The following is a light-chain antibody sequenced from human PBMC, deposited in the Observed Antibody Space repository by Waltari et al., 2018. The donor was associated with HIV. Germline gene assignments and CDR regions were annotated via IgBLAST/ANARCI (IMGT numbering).Light chain of an antibody. CDR1: ASDVGAYNY. J-gene: IGLJ2*01. CDR3: ASYAGRNTLV. CDR2: EFF. Sequence: QSALTQPPSASGSPGQSVTISCTGKASDVGAYNYVSWYQQHPGKPPKRIILEFFKRPSGVPDRFSGSKSGNTASLTVSGLQAEDEANYYCASYAGRNTLVFGGGTKLTVL. V-gene: IGLV2-8*01.